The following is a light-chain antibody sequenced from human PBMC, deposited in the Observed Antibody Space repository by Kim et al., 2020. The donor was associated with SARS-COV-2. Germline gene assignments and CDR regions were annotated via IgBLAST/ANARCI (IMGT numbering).Light chain of an antibody. CDR3: SDWATSLIVWV. V-gene: IGLV10-54*01. J-gene: IGLJ3*02. Sequence: LTQPPSVSKGLRQTATLTCTGTSNDVGNEGATRLQHHQGHPPKLLPSRNNTRPSGNPESFSASRSGDTAPLTITRLQPEDEADYHGSDWATSLIVWV. CDR2: RNN. CDR1: SNDVGNEG.